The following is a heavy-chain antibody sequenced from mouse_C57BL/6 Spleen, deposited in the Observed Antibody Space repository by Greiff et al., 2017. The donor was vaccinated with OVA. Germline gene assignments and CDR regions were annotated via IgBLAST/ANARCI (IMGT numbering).Heavy chain of an antibody. CDR3: ARGDGWVYFDG. D-gene: IGHD3-3*01. V-gene: IGHV8-12*01. CDR1: GFSLSTSGMG. J-gene: IGHJ1*03. CDR2: IYWDDDK. Sequence: QVTLKESGPGLLQSSQTLSLSCSFSGFSLSTSGMGVSWIRQPSGMGLEWLAHIYWDDDKCYNPSLKSRLTISKDTSRNQVFHKITSVDTADTASYCCARGDGWVYFDGWGTGTTVTVSS.